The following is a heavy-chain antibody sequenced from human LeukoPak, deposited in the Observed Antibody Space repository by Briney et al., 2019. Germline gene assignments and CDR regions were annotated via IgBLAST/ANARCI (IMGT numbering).Heavy chain of an antibody. D-gene: IGHD3-16*02. V-gene: IGHV1-24*01. J-gene: IGHJ4*02. CDR2: FGPEDGET. CDR1: GYTLTELS. Sequence: ASVKVSCKVSGYTLTELSMHWVRQAPGKGLEWMGGFGPEDGETIYAQKFQGRVTMTEDTSTDTAYMELSSLRSEDTAVYYCARVLSKSLELSTPPLDYWGQGTLVTVSS. CDR3: ARVLSKSLELSTPPLDY.